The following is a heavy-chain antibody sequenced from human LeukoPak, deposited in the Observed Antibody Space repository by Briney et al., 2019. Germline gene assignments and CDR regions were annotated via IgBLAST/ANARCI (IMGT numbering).Heavy chain of an antibody. J-gene: IGHJ3*02. CDR3: ARVRFYYYDSNDAFDI. Sequence: SETLSLTCTVSGGSISSYYWSWIRQAPGKGLEWIGYIYYSGSTNYNPSLKSRVTISVDTSKNQFSLKLSSVTAADTAVYYCARVRFYYYDSNDAFDIWGQGTMVTVSS. V-gene: IGHV4-59*01. D-gene: IGHD3-22*01. CDR2: IYYSGST. CDR1: GGSISSYY.